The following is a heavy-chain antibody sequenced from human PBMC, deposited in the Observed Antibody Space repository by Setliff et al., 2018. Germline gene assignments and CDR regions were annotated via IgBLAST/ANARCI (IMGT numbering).Heavy chain of an antibody. Sequence: VGSLSLSCAASGFTFSIYSMNWVRQAPGKGLEWIAYISSGSNSIYHADSVMGRFTISRDNARNSLYLQMNRLGPEDTAVYYCAKSGGDHCCPLYHHYYMDVWGTGTTVTVSS. CDR1: GFTFSIYS. CDR3: AKSGGDHCCPLYHHYYMDV. J-gene: IGHJ6*03. V-gene: IGHV3-48*01. D-gene: IGHD2-21*02. CDR2: ISSGSNSI.